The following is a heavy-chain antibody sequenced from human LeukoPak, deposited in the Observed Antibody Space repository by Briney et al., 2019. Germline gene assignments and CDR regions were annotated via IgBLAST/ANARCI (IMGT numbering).Heavy chain of an antibody. D-gene: IGHD2-21*02. CDR1: GGSISSGGYS. CDR3: ARGDPSGMDV. Sequence: SETLSLTCAVSGGSISSGGYSWSWIRQPPGKGLEWIGNIYHSGSTYYNPSLKSRVTISVDRSKNQFSLKLSSVTAADTAVYYCARGDPSGMDVWGQGTTVTVSS. CDR2: IYHSGST. V-gene: IGHV4-30-2*01. J-gene: IGHJ6*02.